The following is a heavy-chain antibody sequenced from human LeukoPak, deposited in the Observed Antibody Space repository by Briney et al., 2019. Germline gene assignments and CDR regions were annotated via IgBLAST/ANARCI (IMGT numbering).Heavy chain of an antibody. CDR2: ISGSGATT. Sequence: PGGSLRLSCAASGFTFSSYAMSWVRQAPGKGLEWVSAISGSGATTYCADSVKGRFTISRDNSKNTLYLQMNSLRGEDTAVYYCAKDQIRDYYDSSGYLAIDYWGRGTLVTVSS. J-gene: IGHJ4*02. CDR1: GFTFSSYA. D-gene: IGHD3-22*01. CDR3: AKDQIRDYYDSSGYLAIDY. V-gene: IGHV3-23*01.